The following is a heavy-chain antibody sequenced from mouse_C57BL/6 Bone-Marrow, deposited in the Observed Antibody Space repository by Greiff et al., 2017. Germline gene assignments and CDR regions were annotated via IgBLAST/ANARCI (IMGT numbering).Heavy chain of an antibody. Sequence: VQLQQPGAELVKPGASVKLSCKASGYTFTSYWMQWVKQRPGQGLEWIGEIDPSDSYTNYNQKFKGNAPLTVDTSSSTAYMQISSLTSEDSAVYYCARGTTAMDYWGQGTSVTVSS. J-gene: IGHJ4*01. CDR2: IDPSDSYT. CDR1: GYTFTSYW. V-gene: IGHV1-50*01. D-gene: IGHD1-2*01. CDR3: ARGTTAMDY.